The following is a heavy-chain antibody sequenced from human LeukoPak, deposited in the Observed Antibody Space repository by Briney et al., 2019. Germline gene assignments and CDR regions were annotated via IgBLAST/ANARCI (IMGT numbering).Heavy chain of an antibody. CDR1: GYTFTGAY. CDR3: ARDNPGGDYSRSYYLHSPDY. V-gene: IGHV1-2*02. D-gene: IGHD1-26*01. CDR2: TNPNIGGT. Sequence: PRASVKVSCEASGYTFTGAYMHWVRQTPGQGVEWMGWTNPNIGGTNYAQNFQGRVTMTRDTSISKAYMELRRLRSDDTAVYSCARDNPGGDYSRSYYLHSPDYWGQGTLVTVSS. J-gene: IGHJ4*02.